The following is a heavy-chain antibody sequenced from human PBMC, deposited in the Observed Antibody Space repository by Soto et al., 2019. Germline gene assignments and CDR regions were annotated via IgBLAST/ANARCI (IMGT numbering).Heavy chain of an antibody. CDR2: IHQDGNEK. Sequence: PGGSLRLSCAASRFTFSTYWMTWVRLTPGKGLEWVANIHQDGNEKYYVDSVKGRFTISRDNAKNSLYLQMNSLRAEDTAVYYCARDYTYYDFWSGYYAYNWFDPWGQGTLVTVSS. V-gene: IGHV3-7*03. D-gene: IGHD3-3*01. CDR1: RFTFSTYW. J-gene: IGHJ5*02. CDR3: ARDYTYYDFWSGYYAYNWFDP.